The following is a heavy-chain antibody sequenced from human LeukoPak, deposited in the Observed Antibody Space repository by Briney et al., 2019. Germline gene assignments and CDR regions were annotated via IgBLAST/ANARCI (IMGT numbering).Heavy chain of an antibody. V-gene: IGHV4-59*01. CDR3: ARDKKDYYDSSGYYYFAFDI. CDR1: GGSIRSYY. Sequence: KPSETLSLTCTVSGGSIRSYYWSWIRQPPGKGLEWIGYIYYSGSTNYNPSLKSRVTISVDTSKNQFSLKLSSATAADTAVYYCARDKKDYYDSSGYYYFAFDIWGQGTMVNVSS. D-gene: IGHD3-22*01. CDR2: IYYSGST. J-gene: IGHJ3*02.